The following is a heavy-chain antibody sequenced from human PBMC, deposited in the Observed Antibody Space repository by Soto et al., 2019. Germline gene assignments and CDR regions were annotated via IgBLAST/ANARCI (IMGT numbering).Heavy chain of an antibody. J-gene: IGHJ4*02. CDR1: GYTFTSYY. CDR2: MNPSGGST. CDR3: AREPPSTVTTDYFDY. V-gene: IGHV1-46*03. D-gene: IGHD4-17*01. Sequence: QVQLVQSGAEVKRPGASVKVSCKASGYTFTSYYIHWVRQAPGQGLEWMGIMNPSGGSTTNAQKFKGRLTMTRDTSTSTVYMELSSLRSEDTAVYYCAREPPSTVTTDYFDYWGQGTLVTVSS.